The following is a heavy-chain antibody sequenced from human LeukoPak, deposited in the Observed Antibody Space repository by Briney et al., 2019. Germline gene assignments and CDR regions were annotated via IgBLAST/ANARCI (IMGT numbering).Heavy chain of an antibody. CDR2: ISYDGSNK. CDR1: GFTFSSYG. D-gene: IGHD3-22*01. V-gene: IGHV3-30*03. J-gene: IGHJ4*02. CDR3: ARDLKMYYYDSGEFDY. Sequence: PGGSLRLSCAASGFTFSSYGMHWVRQAPGKGLEWVAVISYDGSNKYYADSVKGRFTISRDNAKNSLYLQMNSLRAEDTAVYYCARDLKMYYYDSGEFDYWGQGTLVTVSS.